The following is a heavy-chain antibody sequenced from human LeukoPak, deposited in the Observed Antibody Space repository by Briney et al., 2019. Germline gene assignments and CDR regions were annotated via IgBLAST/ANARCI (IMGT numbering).Heavy chain of an antibody. J-gene: IGHJ3*02. CDR1: GGSISSYY. D-gene: IGHD1-26*01. Sequence: SETLSLTCTVSGGSISSYYWSWIRQPPGKGLEWIGYIYYSGSTNYNPSLKSRVTISVGTSKNQFSLKLSSVTAADTAVYYCASATEWELLRDAFDIWGQGTMVTVSS. CDR3: ASATEWELLRDAFDI. V-gene: IGHV4-59*01. CDR2: IYYSGST.